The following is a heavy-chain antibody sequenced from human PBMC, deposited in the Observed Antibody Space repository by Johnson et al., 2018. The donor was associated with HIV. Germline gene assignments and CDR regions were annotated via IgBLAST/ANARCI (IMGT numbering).Heavy chain of an antibody. CDR2: ISGSTGRT. Sequence: VQLVESGGGLVQPGGSLRLSCAASGFTFSDYYMTWIRLAPGKGLEWVSLISGSTGRTNYADSVKGRFTISRDNSKNTLYLQMNSVRAEDTAVYYCARGLGSRSAFDIWGQGTMVTVSS. CDR1: GFTFSDYY. D-gene: IGHD2-2*01. J-gene: IGHJ3*02. V-gene: IGHV3-23*04. CDR3: ARGLGSRSAFDI.